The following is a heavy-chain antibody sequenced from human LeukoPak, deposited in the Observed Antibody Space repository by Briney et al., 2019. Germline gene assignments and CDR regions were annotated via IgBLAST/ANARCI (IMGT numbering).Heavy chain of an antibody. J-gene: IGHJ4*02. CDR2: IYGSGYT. V-gene: IGHV4-59*08. D-gene: IGHD6-19*01. Sequence: DPSATLSLTCTVSGASISVWYWSWIRQPPGKGLEWLGYIYGSGYTNYNPSLKSRVTISVDTSKNQVSLKLTSVTAADTAVYYCARWDDSAWGFGNWGPGTLVTVSS. CDR3: ARWDDSAWGFGN. CDR1: GASISVWY.